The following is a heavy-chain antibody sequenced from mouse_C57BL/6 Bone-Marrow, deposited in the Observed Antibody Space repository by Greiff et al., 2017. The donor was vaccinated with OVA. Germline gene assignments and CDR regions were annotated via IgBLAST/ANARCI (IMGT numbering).Heavy chain of an antibody. CDR1: GYSITSDY. CDR3: ARYSNYEGYFDD. D-gene: IGHD2-5*01. V-gene: IGHV3-8*01. J-gene: IGHJ2*01. CDR2: ISYSGST. Sequence: DVKLQESGPGLAKPSQPLSLTCSVTGYSITSDYWNWIRTFPGNNLESMGYISYSGSTYYNPSLKSRISITRDTSKNQYYLQLNSVTTEDTATYYCARYSNYEGYFDDWGQGTTLTVSS.